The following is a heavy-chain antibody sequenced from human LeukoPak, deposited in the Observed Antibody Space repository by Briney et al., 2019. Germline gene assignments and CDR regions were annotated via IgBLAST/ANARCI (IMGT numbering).Heavy chain of an antibody. D-gene: IGHD3-9*01. CDR2: ISNSDGTT. CDR1: GFTFSSYA. CDR3: AKELRYFPFPDY. Sequence: GGSLRLSCAVSGFTFSSYAMSWVRQAPGKGLEWVSTISNSDGTTYYADSVKGRFTISRDDSENTLSLQMNSLRAEDTAVYYCAKELRYFPFPDYWGQGTLVTVSS. V-gene: IGHV3-23*01. J-gene: IGHJ4*02.